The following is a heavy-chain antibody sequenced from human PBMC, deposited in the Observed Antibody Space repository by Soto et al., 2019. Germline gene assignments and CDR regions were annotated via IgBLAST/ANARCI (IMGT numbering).Heavy chain of an antibody. CDR2: IYPGDSDT. Sequence: GESLKISCKGSGYSFTSYWIGWVRQMPGKGLEWMGIIYPGDSDTRYSPSFQGQVTISADKSISTAYLQWSSLKASDTAMYYCARLMGGDYHGSGRYYYYGMDVWGQGTTVTFSS. D-gene: IGHD3-10*01. CDR3: ARLMGGDYHGSGRYYYYGMDV. J-gene: IGHJ6*02. V-gene: IGHV5-51*01. CDR1: GYSFTSYW.